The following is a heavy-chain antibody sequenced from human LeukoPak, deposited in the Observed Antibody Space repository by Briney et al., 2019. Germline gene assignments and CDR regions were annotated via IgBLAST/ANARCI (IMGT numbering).Heavy chain of an antibody. CDR1: GFTFSSYA. CDR3: ASEVTGTGDY. Sequence: GRSLRLSCAASGFTFSSYAMHWVRQAPGKGLEWVAVISYDGSNKYYADSVKGRFTISRGNSKNTLYLQMNSLRAEDTAVYYCASEVTGTGDYWGQGTLVTVSS. V-gene: IGHV3-30*01. D-gene: IGHD1-7*01. J-gene: IGHJ4*02. CDR2: ISYDGSNK.